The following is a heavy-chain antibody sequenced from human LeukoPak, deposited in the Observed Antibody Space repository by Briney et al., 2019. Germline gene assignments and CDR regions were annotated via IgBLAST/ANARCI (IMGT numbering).Heavy chain of an antibody. CDR3: ARLKLGAYFDL. D-gene: IGHD3-16*01. V-gene: IGHV4-59*08. CDR1: GGSISSYY. Sequence: SETLSLTCTVSGGSISSYYWSWIRQPPGKGLEWIGYIYYSGSTNYNPSLKSRVTILLDTSKNQCSLKLTSVSAADTAVYYCARLKLGAYFDLWGRGTLVTVSS. J-gene: IGHJ2*01. CDR2: IYYSGST.